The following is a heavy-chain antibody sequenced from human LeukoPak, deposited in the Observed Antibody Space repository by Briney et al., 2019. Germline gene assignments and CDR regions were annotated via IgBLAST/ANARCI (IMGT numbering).Heavy chain of an antibody. D-gene: IGHD5-18*01. V-gene: IGHV4-4*02. J-gene: IGHJ5*02. CDR3: ARPGYSRNSWFDP. CDR1: GGSISSSNW. CDR2: IYHSGST. Sequence: PSETLSLTCAVSGGSISSSNWWSWVRQPPGKGLEWIGEIYHSGSTNYNPSLKSRVTISVDKSTNPCSLKLSTVTAADTAVYYCARPGYSRNSWFDPWGQGTLVTVSS.